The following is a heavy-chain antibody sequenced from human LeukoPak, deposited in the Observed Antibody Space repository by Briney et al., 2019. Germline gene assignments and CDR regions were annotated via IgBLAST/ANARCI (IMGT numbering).Heavy chain of an antibody. CDR1: GDSVSSNIAA. V-gene: IGHV6-1*01. CDR3: ARGVDTWNYFDF. J-gene: IGHJ4*02. CDR2: THYRSKWYN. D-gene: IGHD1-1*01. Sequence: SQTLSLTCAISGDSVSSNIAAWNWIRQSPSRGLEWLGRTHYRSKWYNDYAVSVKSRITINADTSKNQFSLHLNSVTPEDTALYYCARGVDTWNYFDFWGQGTLVTVSS.